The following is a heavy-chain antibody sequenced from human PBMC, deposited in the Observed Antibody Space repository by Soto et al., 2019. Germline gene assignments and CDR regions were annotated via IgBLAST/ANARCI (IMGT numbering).Heavy chain of an antibody. J-gene: IGHJ6*02. CDR2: INPNSGGT. V-gene: IGHV1-2*02. CDR1: GYTFTGYY. CDR3: AREKGDYDYSGYYSYGMDV. D-gene: IGHD4-4*01. Sequence: ASVKVSCKASGYTFTGYYMHWVRQAPGQGLEWMGWINPNSGGTNYAQKFQGRVTMTRDTSISTAYMELSRLRSDDTAVYYCAREKGDYDYSGYYSYGMDVWGQGTTVTVSS.